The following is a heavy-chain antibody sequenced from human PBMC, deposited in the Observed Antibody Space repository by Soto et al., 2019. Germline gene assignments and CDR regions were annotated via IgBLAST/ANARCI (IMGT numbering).Heavy chain of an antibody. V-gene: IGHV6-1*01. Sequence: QVQLQQSGPGLVKPSQTLSLTCVISWDRVSRNNVAWNWIRESPSRGLEWLGRTYYRSKWYNNYAVSLKRRTHIKADRSKDEYSLPRASVAPEDTSVESCARGIDSAIDICVQGTMVTVS. J-gene: IGHJ3*02. CDR3: ARGIDSAIDI. CDR2: TYYRSKWYN. D-gene: IGHD2-15*01. CDR1: WDRVSRNNVA.